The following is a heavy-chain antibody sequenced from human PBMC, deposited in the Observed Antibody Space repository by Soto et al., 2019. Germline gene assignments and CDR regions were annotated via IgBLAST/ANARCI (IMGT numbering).Heavy chain of an antibody. J-gene: IGHJ4*02. V-gene: IGHV1-46*01. D-gene: IGHD2-21*02. CDR3: AKYCGGDCRHFDA. CDR1: GYNFIAYY. Sequence: QVQLVQSGAEVKKPGSSVKLSCKASGYNFIAYYIYWVRQAPGQGPEWMGMINPSSGATNYAQKFQGRVTVTRDTSKSTAYLELSILRSEDASVYYCAKYCGGDCRHFDAWGQGTLVNVSS. CDR2: INPSSGAT.